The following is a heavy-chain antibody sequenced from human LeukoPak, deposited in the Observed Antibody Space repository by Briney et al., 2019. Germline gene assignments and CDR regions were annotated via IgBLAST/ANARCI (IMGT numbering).Heavy chain of an antibody. V-gene: IGHV3-30*02. D-gene: IGHD2/OR15-2a*01. Sequence: QPGGSLRLSCAASGFTFSSYGMHWVRQAPGKGLEWVAFIRYDGSNKYYADSVKGRFTISRDNSKNTPYLQMNSLRAEDTAVYYCAKDTLRSRAFDIWGQGTMVTVSS. CDR2: IRYDGSNK. CDR1: GFTFSSYG. CDR3: AKDTLRSRAFDI. J-gene: IGHJ3*02.